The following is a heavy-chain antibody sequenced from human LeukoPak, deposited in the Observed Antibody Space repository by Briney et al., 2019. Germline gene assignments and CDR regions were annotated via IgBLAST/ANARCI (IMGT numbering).Heavy chain of an antibody. CDR3: TRDQRKYCSRTTCFVFDI. D-gene: IGHD2-2*01. CDR1: TFIFSDYA. V-gene: IGHV3-23*01. CDR2: ISGGGDAT. J-gene: IGHJ3*02. Sequence: GGSLRLSCAASTFIFSDYAMTWIRQAPGKGLEWVSTISGGGDATYYAHSVKGRFAVSRDNSKKTLYLQLNSLRAEDTAVYYCTRDQRKYCSRTTCFVFDIWGQGTVVSVSS.